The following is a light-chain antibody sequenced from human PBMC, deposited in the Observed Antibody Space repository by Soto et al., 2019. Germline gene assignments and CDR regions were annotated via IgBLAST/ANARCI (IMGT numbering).Light chain of an antibody. CDR2: EVS. CDR3: CSYAGIYV. Sequence: QSVLTQPASVSGSPGQSITISCTGTSSDVGGYDYVSWYQLHPGKAPKLMVFEVSNRPSGVSYRFSGSKSGNTASLTISGLQAEDEADYYCCSYAGIYVFGSGTKVTVL. CDR1: SSDVGGYDY. J-gene: IGLJ1*01. V-gene: IGLV2-14*01.